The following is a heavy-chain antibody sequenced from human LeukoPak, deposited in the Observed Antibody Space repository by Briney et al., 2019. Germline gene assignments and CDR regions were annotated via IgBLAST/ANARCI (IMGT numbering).Heavy chain of an antibody. D-gene: IGHD1-1*01. Sequence: GRPLRLFCAASRFTFNDSWMTWVPQAPGKGLEWVANIDQDGSEEYYVDSVKGRFTISRDNAKNSVYLQMNSLRAEDTAVYYCARDRWTDYWGQGTLVTVSS. J-gene: IGHJ4*02. CDR2: IDQDGSEE. CDR3: ARDRWTDY. CDR1: RFTFNDSW. V-gene: IGHV3-7*01.